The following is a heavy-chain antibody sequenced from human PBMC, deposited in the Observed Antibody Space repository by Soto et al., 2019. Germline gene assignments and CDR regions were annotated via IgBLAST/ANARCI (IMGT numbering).Heavy chain of an antibody. J-gene: IGHJ5*02. CDR1: GGSISSYY. V-gene: IGHV4-4*07. CDR2: IYTSGST. D-gene: IGHD2-15*01. CDR3: ARARSSGSWFDP. Sequence: SETLSLTCTVSGGSISSYYLSWGRQPAGKGVEWIGRIYTSGSTNYNPSLKSRVTMSVDTSKNQFSLKLSSVTAADTAVYYCARARSSGSWFDPWGQGTLVTVS.